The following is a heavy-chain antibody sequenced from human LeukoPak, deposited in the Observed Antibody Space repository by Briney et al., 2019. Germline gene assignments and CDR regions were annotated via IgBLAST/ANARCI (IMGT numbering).Heavy chain of an antibody. CDR2: ISYDESNK. CDR3: AKDGAVTTRYYYYNGMDV. D-gene: IGHD4-11*01. J-gene: IGHJ6*02. CDR1: GFTFSTYG. Sequence: PGGSLRLSCVASGFTFSTYGMHWVRQAPGRGLEWVALISYDESNKLYADSVKGRFTISRDNSKNTLYLQMNSLRAEDTAVYHCAKDGAVTTRYYYYNGMDVWGQGTTVTVSS. V-gene: IGHV3-30*18.